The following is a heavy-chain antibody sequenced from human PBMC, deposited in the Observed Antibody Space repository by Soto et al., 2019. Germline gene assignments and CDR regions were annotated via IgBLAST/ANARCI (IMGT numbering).Heavy chain of an antibody. V-gene: IGHV4-59*01. CDR2: VHYSGST. J-gene: IGHJ3*02. CDR1: GGSITSYF. Sequence: SETLSLTCTVSGGSITSYFWSWIRQPPGKGLEWIGYVHYSGSTNYNPSLKSRVTISVDTSKNQFSLNLNSVTAADTAVYYCARVNQLDPKRNDFDIWGKGTLVTVS. CDR3: ARVNQLDPKRNDFDI. D-gene: IGHD2-2*01.